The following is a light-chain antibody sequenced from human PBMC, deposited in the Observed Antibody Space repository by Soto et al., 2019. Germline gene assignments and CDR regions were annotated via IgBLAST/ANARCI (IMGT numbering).Light chain of an antibody. CDR3: SSYTSSSTLMV. J-gene: IGLJ2*01. CDR2: DVS. Sequence: QSVLTQPASVSGSPGQSITISCTGTSSDVGGYNYVSWYQQPPGKAPKLMIYDVSNRPSGVSNRFSGSKSGNTASLTISGLQAEDEADYYCSSYTSSSTLMVFGGGTKLPVL. CDR1: SSDVGGYNY. V-gene: IGLV2-14*01.